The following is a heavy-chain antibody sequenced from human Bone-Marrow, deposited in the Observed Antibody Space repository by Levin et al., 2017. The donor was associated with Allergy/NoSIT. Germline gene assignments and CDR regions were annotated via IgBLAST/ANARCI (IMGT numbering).Heavy chain of an antibody. V-gene: IGHV1-69*06. CDR2: IIPIFGTA. Sequence: KISCKASGGTFSSYAISWVRQAPGQGLEWMGGIIPIFGTANYAQKFQGRVTITADKSTSTAYMELSSLRSEDTAVYYCARDGGDSSGWYSCDYWGQGTLVTVSS. J-gene: IGHJ4*02. CDR3: ARDGGDSSGWYSCDY. CDR1: GGTFSSYA. D-gene: IGHD6-19*01.